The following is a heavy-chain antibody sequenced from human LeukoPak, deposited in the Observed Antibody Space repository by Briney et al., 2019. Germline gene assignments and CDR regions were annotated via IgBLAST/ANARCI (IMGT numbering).Heavy chain of an antibody. CDR3: TRVNLRGSQYNWFDP. J-gene: IGHJ5*02. V-gene: IGHV1-69*08. CDR1: GGTLNSHI. CDR2: ITPIIDTA. D-gene: IGHD1-26*01. Sequence: SVKVSCKTSGGTLNSHIFSWVRQAPGQGPEWMGKITPIIDTAKYSQKFQGRVTITADKSTTTVYMELSSLKSGDTAVYYCTRVNLRGSQYNWFDPWGQGTLVTVSS.